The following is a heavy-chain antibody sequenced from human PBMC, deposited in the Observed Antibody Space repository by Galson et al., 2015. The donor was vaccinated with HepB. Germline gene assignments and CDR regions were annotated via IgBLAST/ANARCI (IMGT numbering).Heavy chain of an antibody. CDR2: IYTSGST. J-gene: IGHJ4*02. Sequence: ETLSLTCTVSGGSISSYYWSWIRQPAGKGLEWIGRIYTSGSTNYNPSLKSRVTMSVDTSKNQFSLKLSSVTAADTAVYYCAGEGPQEMGAKMGGDYWGQGTLVTVSS. V-gene: IGHV4-4*07. CDR3: AGEGPQEMGAKMGGDY. D-gene: IGHD1-26*01. CDR1: GGSISSYY.